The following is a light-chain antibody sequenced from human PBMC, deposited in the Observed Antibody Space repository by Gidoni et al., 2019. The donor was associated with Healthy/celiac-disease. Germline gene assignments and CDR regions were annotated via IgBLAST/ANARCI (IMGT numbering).Light chain of an antibody. CDR2: AAS. V-gene: IGKV1-8*01. J-gene: IGKJ4*01. CDR1: QGISSY. Sequence: AIRMTQSPSSLSASTGDRVTITCRASQGISSYLAWYQQKPGKAPKLLIYAASTLQSGVPSRFSGSGSWTDFTLTISCLQSEDFATYYCQQYYSYPPGFGGGTKVEIK. CDR3: QQYYSYPPG.